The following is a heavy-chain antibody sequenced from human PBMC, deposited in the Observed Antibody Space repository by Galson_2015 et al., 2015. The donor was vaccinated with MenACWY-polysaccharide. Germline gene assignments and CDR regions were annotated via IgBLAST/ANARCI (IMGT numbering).Heavy chain of an antibody. CDR1: GFTFSNFW. Sequence: SLRLSCAASGFTFSNFWMSWVRQVPGEGLEWVASVNQDGGVKYYVDSVKGRFTVSRDNAKNSLYLRMNSLRAEDTTVYFCARTRIVGAHWFDYWGQGTLVTVSS. CDR2: VNQDGGVK. V-gene: IGHV3-7*01. D-gene: IGHD1-26*01. J-gene: IGHJ4*02. CDR3: ARTRIVGAHWFDY.